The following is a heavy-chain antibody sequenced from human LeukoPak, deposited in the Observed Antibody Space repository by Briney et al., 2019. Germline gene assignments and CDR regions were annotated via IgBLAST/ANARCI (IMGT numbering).Heavy chain of an antibody. CDR3: ARAEYSRSWYPGV. V-gene: IGHV3-30*03. D-gene: IGHD6-13*01. J-gene: IGHJ4*02. CDR1: GFTFSSYG. CDR2: ISHDGGKK. Sequence: PGGSLRLSCAASGFTFSSYGMHWVRQAPGKGLEWVALISHDGGKKYYADSVKGRFTISRDNAKNTLYLQMNSLRGEDTAVYFCARAEYSRSWYPGVWGQGALVTVSS.